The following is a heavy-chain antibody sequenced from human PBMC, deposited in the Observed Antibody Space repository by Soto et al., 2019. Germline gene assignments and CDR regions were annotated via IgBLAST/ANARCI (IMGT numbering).Heavy chain of an antibody. CDR1: GVSIHNSHSF. CDR2: VYHNGGA. D-gene: IGHD2-21*01. J-gene: IGHJ5*01. V-gene: IGHV4-39*01. CDR3: GRVVEGATRHTDPDS. Sequence: LSLTCTVSGVSIHNSHSFWAWIRQPPGKGLEFIGSVYHNGGAHYNSSLKSRVTISVDTAHNQVSLRMRSLTAADTAVYYCGRVVEGATRHTDPDSWGQGILVTVSS.